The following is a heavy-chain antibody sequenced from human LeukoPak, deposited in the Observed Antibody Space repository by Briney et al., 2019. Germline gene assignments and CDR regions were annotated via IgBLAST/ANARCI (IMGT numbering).Heavy chain of an antibody. CDR1: GGSFSGYY. J-gene: IGHJ5*02. Sequence: SETLSLTCAVYGGSFSGYYWSGIRQPPGKGLEWIGEINHSGSTNYNPSLKSRVTISVDTSKNQFSLKLSSVTAADTAVYYCARDSSSWFPSAWGQGTLVTVSS. V-gene: IGHV4-34*01. CDR3: ARDSSSWFPSA. D-gene: IGHD6-13*01. CDR2: INHSGST.